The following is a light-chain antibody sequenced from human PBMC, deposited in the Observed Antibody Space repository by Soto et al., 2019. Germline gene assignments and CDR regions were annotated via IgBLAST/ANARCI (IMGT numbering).Light chain of an antibody. Sequence: EIVFTQSPGTLSLSPGERATLSLRASQSVSSTYLIWYQQKPGQAPRLLIYGASSRATGVPDRFSGGGSGTDFTLTISRLEPEDFAVYYCQQYSSSPWTFGQGTKVDIK. V-gene: IGKV3-20*01. CDR2: GAS. CDR3: QQYSSSPWT. J-gene: IGKJ1*01. CDR1: QSVSSTY.